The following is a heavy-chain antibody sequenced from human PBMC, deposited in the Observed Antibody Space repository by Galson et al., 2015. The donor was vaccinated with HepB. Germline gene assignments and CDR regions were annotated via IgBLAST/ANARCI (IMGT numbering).Heavy chain of an antibody. D-gene: IGHD6-19*01. Sequence: SLRLSCAVSGFTFGGYAMSWVRQAPGKRLEWVSSISGSGSATDYADFVKGRFTISRDNSKNTLYLQMNSLRNEDTAVYYCAKGGSSAWSGFDYWGQGTLVTVSS. CDR3: AKGGSSAWSGFDY. V-gene: IGHV3-23*01. J-gene: IGHJ4*02. CDR2: ISGSGSAT. CDR1: GFTFGGYA.